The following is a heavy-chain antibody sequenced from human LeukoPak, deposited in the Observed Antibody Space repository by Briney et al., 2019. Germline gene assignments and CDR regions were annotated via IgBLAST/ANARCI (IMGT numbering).Heavy chain of an antibody. Sequence: GGSLRLSCAASGFTFSDYYMSWLRQAPGKGLEWVSYISSSGSTIYYADSVKGRFTSSRDNANNLLYLQMNSLRAEDTAVYYCAKDFFASTASRPHYWGQGTLVTVSS. CDR3: AKDFFASTASRPHY. CDR1: GFTFSDYY. J-gene: IGHJ4*02. D-gene: IGHD6-6*01. CDR2: ISSSGSTI. V-gene: IGHV3-11*04.